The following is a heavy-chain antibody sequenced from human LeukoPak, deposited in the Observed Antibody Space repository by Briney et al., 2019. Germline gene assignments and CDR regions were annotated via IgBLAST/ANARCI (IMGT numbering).Heavy chain of an antibody. CDR2: IYTSGST. CDR1: GGSISSGSYY. CDR3: ARGRGSSWYYFDS. J-gene: IGHJ4*02. Sequence: SGTLSLTCTVSGGSISSGSYYWSWIRQPAGKGLEWIGRIYTSGSTNYNPSLKSRVTISVDTSKNQFSLKLSSVTAADTAVYYCARGRGSSWYYFDSWGQGTLVTVSS. V-gene: IGHV4-61*02. D-gene: IGHD6-13*01.